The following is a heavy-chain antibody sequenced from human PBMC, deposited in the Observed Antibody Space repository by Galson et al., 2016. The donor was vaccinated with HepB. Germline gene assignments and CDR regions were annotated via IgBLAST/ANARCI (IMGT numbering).Heavy chain of an antibody. Sequence: SLRLSCAASGFTFSNYWMTWVRRAPGKGLEWVASIKKDGSEKYYVDSVKGRFTISRDNGKKSVFLQMSSLRVEDTAVYYCARDFPPGITSPNYYYYYGMDVWGQGTTVTVSS. CDR3: ARDFPPGITSPNYYYYYGMDV. D-gene: IGHD3-16*01. V-gene: IGHV3-7*01. CDR1: GFTFSNYW. J-gene: IGHJ6*02. CDR2: IKKDGSEK.